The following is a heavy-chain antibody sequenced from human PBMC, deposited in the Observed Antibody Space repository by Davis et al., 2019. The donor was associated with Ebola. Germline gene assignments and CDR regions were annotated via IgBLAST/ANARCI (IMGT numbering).Heavy chain of an antibody. J-gene: IGHJ6*03. V-gene: IGHV4-34*01. CDR1: GGSFSGYY. CDR3: ARDVLLWFGELFSNPRPLNYMDV. Sequence: SETLSLTCAVYGGSFSGYYWTWIRQSPGKGLEWIGEINHSGSTNYNPSLKGRVTISADTSKNQFSLKLSSVTAADTAVYYCARDVLLWFGELFSNPRPLNYMDVWGKGTTVTVSS. D-gene: IGHD3-10*01. CDR2: INHSGST.